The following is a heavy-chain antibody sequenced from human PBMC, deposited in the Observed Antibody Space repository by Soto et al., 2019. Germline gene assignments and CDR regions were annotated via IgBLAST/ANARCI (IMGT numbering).Heavy chain of an antibody. J-gene: IGHJ6*02. V-gene: IGHV3-23*01. CDR1: GFTFSSYG. D-gene: IGHD1-26*01. CDR3: AMLNSGSYSYHGMDV. Sequence: EVQLLESGGDLVQPGGSLRLSFAASGFTFSSYGMNWVRQAPGKGLEWVSAISGSGGNTFYADSVKGRFTISRDNSKNTPFLQMTSLSAEDTVIYYCAMLNSGSYSYHGMDVWGPATTVTVSS. CDR2: ISGSGGNT.